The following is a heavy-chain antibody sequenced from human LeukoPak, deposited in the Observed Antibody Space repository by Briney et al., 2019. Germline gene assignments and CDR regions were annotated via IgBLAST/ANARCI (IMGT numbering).Heavy chain of an antibody. V-gene: IGHV1-46*01. CDR2: INPSGGST. J-gene: IGHJ3*02. D-gene: IGHD4-17*01. CDR1: GYTFTSYY. CDR3: ARVAGHGDYVGAFDI. Sequence: ASVKLSCKASGYTFTSYYMHWVRQAPGQGLEWMGIINPSGGSTSYAQKFQGRVTMTRDTSTSTVYMELSSLRSEDTAVYYCARVAGHGDYVGAFDIWGQGTMVTVSS.